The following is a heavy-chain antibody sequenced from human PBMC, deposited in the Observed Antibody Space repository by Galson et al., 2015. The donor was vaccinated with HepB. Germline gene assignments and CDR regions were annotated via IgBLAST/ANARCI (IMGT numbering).Heavy chain of an antibody. CDR3: ARHGDYAFDY. J-gene: IGHJ4*02. Sequence: SLRLSCAASGFTFSSYWMHWVRQAPGKGLVWVARINKDGSGTTYADSVKGRFTISRDNARSTLYLQMNSLRSDDTAVYYCARHGDYAFDYWGQGALVTVSP. CDR2: INKDGSGT. CDR1: GFTFSSYW. V-gene: IGHV3-74*03. D-gene: IGHD4-17*01.